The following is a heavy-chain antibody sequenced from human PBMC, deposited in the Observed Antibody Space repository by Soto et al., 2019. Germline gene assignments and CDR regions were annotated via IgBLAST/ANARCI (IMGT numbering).Heavy chain of an antibody. D-gene: IGHD3-16*01. CDR2: ISYDGSNK. CDR1: GFTFSSYG. J-gene: IGHJ2*01. Sequence: QVQLVESGGGVVQPGRSLRLSCAASGFTFSSYGMHWVRQAPGKGPEWVAVISYDGSNKYYADSVKGRFTISRDNSKNTLYLQMNSLRAEDTAVYYCALLGGSWYFDLWGRGTLVTVSS. V-gene: IGHV3-30*03. CDR3: ALLGGSWYFDL.